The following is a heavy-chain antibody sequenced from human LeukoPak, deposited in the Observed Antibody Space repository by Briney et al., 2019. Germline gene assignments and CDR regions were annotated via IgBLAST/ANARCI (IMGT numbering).Heavy chain of an antibody. CDR1: GFTFDDYG. J-gene: IGHJ4*02. CDR2: INWNGGST. Sequence: GGSLRLSCAASGFTFDDYGMSWVRQAPGKGLEWVSGINWNGGSTGYADSVKGRFTISRDNAKNSLYLQMNSLRAEDTALYYCARIQRWLQLEGPFDYWGQGTLVTVSS. CDR3: ARIQRWLQLEGPFDY. V-gene: IGHV3-20*04. D-gene: IGHD5-24*01.